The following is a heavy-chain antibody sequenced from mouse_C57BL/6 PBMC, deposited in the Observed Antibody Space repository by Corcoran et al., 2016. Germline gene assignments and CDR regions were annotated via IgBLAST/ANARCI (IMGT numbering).Heavy chain of an antibody. D-gene: IGHD2-1*01. Sequence: QVTLKESGPGILQSSQTLSLTCSFSGFSLSTSGMGVSWIRQPSGKGLEWLAHIYWDDDKRYNPSLKSRLTISKDTSRNQVFLKITSVDTAGTATYYGARRGDYGKYGEAMDYWGQGTSVTVSS. CDR1: GFSLSTSGMG. V-gene: IGHV8-12*01. J-gene: IGHJ4*01. CDR2: IYWDDDK. CDR3: ARRGDYGKYGEAMDY.